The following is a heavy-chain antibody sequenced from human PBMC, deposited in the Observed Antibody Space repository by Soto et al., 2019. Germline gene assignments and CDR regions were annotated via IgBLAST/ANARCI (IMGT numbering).Heavy chain of an antibody. CDR2: INNSGTT. V-gene: IGHV4-34*01. Sequence: QVQLQQWGAGLLKPSETLSLTCAVYGGSFSGYTWIWIRQPPGKGLEWIGEINNSGTTNHNPSLKSRVIISVDTSKKQFSLRLTSVTAADTAVYYCARGSDYTSSFDYWGQGTLVTVSS. CDR3: ARGSDYTSSFDY. J-gene: IGHJ4*02. CDR1: GGSFSGYT. D-gene: IGHD3-16*01.